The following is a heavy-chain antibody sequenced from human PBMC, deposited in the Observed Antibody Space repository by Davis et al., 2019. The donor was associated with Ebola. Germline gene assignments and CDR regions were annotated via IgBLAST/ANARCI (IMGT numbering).Heavy chain of an antibody. CDR3: AQQLGDYGGNALRY. D-gene: IGHD4-23*01. CDR1: GFTFDDYV. Sequence: GGSLRLSCAASGFTFDDYVMHWVRQAPGKGLEWVSSINWNSGSIGYADSVKGRFTISRDDAKKSLYLQMDSLRAEDTAVYYCAQQLGDYGGNALRYWGQGTLVTVSS. J-gene: IGHJ4*02. V-gene: IGHV3-9*01. CDR2: INWNSGSI.